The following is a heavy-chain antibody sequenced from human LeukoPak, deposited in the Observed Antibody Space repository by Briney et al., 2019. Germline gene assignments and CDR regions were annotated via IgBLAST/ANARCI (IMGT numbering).Heavy chain of an antibody. CDR2: IKEDGREK. CDR3: VRFMRGTIGGGN. J-gene: IGHJ4*02. Sequence: GGSLRLSCAASGFTFSSFWMSWIRQAPGKGLEWVANIKEDGREKYYVDSVKGRFTISRDNAKNSLYLQMNNLKAEDTAMYYCVRFMRGTIGGGNWGQGTLVTVSA. V-gene: IGHV3-7*01. CDR1: GFTFSSFW. D-gene: IGHD3-16*01.